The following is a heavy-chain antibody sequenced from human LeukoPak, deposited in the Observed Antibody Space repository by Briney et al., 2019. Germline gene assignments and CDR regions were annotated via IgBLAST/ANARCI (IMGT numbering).Heavy chain of an antibody. Sequence: GGSLRLSCAASGFTFSSYAMSWVRQAPGKGLEWVSAISGSGGSTSYADSVKGRLTISRDNSKNTLYLQMNSLRAEDKAVYSCATLEGGSLDYWGQGALVTVSS. CDR3: ATLEGGSLDY. J-gene: IGHJ4*02. V-gene: IGHV3-23*01. CDR1: GFTFSSYA. CDR2: ISGSGGST. D-gene: IGHD3-16*01.